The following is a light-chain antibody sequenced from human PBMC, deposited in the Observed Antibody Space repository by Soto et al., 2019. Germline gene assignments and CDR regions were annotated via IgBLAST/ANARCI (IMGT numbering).Light chain of an antibody. CDR1: QSVSSS. CDR3: QQRSNRQLT. V-gene: IGKV3-11*01. Sequence: EIVLTQSPATLSLSPGERATLSCRASQSVSSSLAWYQQKRGQAPRLLIYDASSRATGIPARFSGSGSVTDFTLTISSLEPEDFAVYYCQQRSNRQLTFGGGTKVEIK. CDR2: DAS. J-gene: IGKJ4*01.